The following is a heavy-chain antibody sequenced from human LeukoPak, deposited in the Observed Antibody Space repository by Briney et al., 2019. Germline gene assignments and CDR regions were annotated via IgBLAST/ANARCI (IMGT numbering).Heavy chain of an antibody. CDR1: GFTFSSYW. D-gene: IGHD6-13*01. V-gene: IGHV3-74*01. CDR3: ASSQAAGNYYFDY. Sequence: PGGSLRLSCAASGFTFSSYWMHWVRQGPGKGLVWVARINMDGSTISYADFVKGRFTISRDNAKNTLYLQMNSLRAEDTAVYYCASSQAAGNYYFDYWGQGTLVTVSS. CDR2: INMDGSTI. J-gene: IGHJ4*02.